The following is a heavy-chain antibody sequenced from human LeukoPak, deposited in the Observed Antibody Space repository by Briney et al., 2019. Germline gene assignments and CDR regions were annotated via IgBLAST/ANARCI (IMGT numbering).Heavy chain of an antibody. CDR2: INTDGNDA. D-gene: IGHD2-2*01. CDR3: ARGGRLEPTALAS. V-gene: IGHV3-74*01. J-gene: IGHJ4*02. CDR1: GFTFSSFW. Sequence: PGVSLRLSCAASGFTFSSFWMYWVRQAPGKGLVWVSRINTDGNDATYADSVKGRFTISRDNAKRTLYLQMKSLRAEDTGVFYCARGGRLEPTALASWGQGTLVTVSS.